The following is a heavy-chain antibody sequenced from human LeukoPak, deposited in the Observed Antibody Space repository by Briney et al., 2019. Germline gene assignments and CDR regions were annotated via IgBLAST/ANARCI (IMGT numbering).Heavy chain of an antibody. CDR1: GGTFSSYA. CDR2: IIPIFGTA. CDR3: ARGKGGDWYYYYYMDV. V-gene: IGHV1-69*05. J-gene: IGHJ6*03. D-gene: IGHD3-9*01. Sequence: ASVKVSCKASGGTFSSYAISWVRQAPGQGLEWMGGIIPIFGTANYAQKFQGRVTITRNTSISTAYMELSSLRSEDTAVYYCARGKGGDWYYYYYMDVWGKGTTVTVSS.